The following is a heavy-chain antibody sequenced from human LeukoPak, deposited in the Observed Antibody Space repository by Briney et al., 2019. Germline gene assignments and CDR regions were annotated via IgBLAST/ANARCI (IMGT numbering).Heavy chain of an antibody. CDR2: IYYSGST. CDR3: ARSWAPTVTADY. Sequence: PSETLSLTCTVSGVSISSYYWSWIRQPPGKGLEWIGYIYYSGSTNYNPSLKSRVTISVDTSKNQFSLKLSSVTAAGTAVYYCARSWAPTVTADYWGQGTLVTVSS. V-gene: IGHV4-59*01. D-gene: IGHD4-17*01. J-gene: IGHJ4*02. CDR1: GVSISSYY.